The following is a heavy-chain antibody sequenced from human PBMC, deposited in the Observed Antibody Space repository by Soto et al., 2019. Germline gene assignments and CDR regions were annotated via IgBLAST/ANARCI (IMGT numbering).Heavy chain of an antibody. CDR1: GGSVSNSNYY. CDR2: VYYRGRS. D-gene: IGHD2-8*01. J-gene: IGHJ4*02. Sequence: TSETLSLTCPVSGGSVSNSNYYWGWIRQSPGKGLEWTGSVYYRGRSYSKSSVKSRVTISVDTSKNQFSLNLNSVTASDTAVYFCVSQRTSVLTQAYFDYWGPGALVTVSS. V-gene: IGHV4-39*01. CDR3: VSQRTSVLTQAYFDY.